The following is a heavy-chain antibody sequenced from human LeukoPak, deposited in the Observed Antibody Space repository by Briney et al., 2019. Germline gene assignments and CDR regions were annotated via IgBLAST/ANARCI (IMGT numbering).Heavy chain of an antibody. CDR1: GYTFTSYG. D-gene: IGHD3-10*01. Sequence: ASVKVSCKASGYTFTSYGISWVRQAPGQGLEWMGWISGYNGNTYYAQKLQGRVTMTPDTSTTTAYMELRSLRSDDTAVYYCARDLFYGSGSYYNDAFDIWGQGTMVTVSS. CDR3: ARDLFYGSGSYYNDAFDI. V-gene: IGHV1-18*01. J-gene: IGHJ3*02. CDR2: ISGYNGNT.